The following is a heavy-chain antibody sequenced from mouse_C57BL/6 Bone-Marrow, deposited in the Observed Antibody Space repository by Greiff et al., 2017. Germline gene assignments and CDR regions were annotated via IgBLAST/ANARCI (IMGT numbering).Heavy chain of an antibody. CDR1: GFTFSSYG. CDR2: ISSGGSYT. CDR3: ARHEGSSYISFAY. J-gene: IGHJ3*01. V-gene: IGHV5-6*01. D-gene: IGHD1-1*01. Sequence: EVQLVESGGDLVKPGGSLKLSCAASGFTFSSYGMSWVRQTPDKRLEWVATISSGGSYTYYPDSVKGRFTISRDNAKNTLYLQMSSLKSEDTAIYYCARHEGSSYISFAYWGQGTLVTVSA.